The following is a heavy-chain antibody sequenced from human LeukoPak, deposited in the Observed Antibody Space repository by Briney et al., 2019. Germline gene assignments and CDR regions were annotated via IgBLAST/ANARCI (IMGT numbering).Heavy chain of an antibody. Sequence: SETLSLTCTVSGGSISSSSYFWGWIRQPPGKGLEWIGSIYYSGSTYYNPSLKSRVTISVDTSKNQLSLKLSSVTAADTAVYYCARIYSSSWYSGSWFDPWGQGTLVTVSS. CDR2: IYYSGST. J-gene: IGHJ5*02. D-gene: IGHD6-13*01. CDR1: GGSISSSSYF. CDR3: ARIYSSSWYSGSWFDP. V-gene: IGHV4-39*07.